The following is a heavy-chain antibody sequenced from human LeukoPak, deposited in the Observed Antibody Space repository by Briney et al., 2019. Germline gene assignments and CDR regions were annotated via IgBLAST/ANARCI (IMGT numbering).Heavy chain of an antibody. CDR2: IRSKAFGGTT. V-gene: IGHV3-49*03. D-gene: IGHD5-18*01. Sequence: GGSLRLSCTTSGFIFADHALSWFRQAPGKGLEWVSFIRSKAFGGTTEDAASVKGRFTISRDDSKSIAYLQMNSLKTEDTAVYYCARAPLYSYGLIDYWGQGTLVIVSS. CDR3: ARAPLYSYGLIDY. CDR1: GFIFADHA. J-gene: IGHJ4*02.